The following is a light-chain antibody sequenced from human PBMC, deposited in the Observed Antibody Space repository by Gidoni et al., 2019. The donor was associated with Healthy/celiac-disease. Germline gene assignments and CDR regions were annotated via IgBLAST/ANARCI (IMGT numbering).Light chain of an antibody. V-gene: IGKV3-11*01. J-gene: IGKJ5*01. CDR2: DAS. Sequence: EIVLTQSPATLSLSPGERATLSCRASQSVSSYLAWYQQKPGQAPRLLIYDASNRATGIPAMFSGSGSGTDFTLTISSLEPEDFAVYYCQQRGTFGQGTRLEIK. CDR3: QQRGT. CDR1: QSVSSY.